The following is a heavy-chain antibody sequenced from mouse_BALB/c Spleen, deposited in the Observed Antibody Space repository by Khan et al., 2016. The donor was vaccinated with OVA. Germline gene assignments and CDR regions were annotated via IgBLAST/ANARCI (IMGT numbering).Heavy chain of an antibody. Sequence: VQLQQPGTELARPGTSVKLSCKASGYIFSDYYISWVKQRTGQGLEWMGEIYPGSGNTYYNENFKDKASLTADKSSNTVYIQLSSLSSEDSAVYFCARMDTTSLDYWGQGSSLTVSS. V-gene: IGHV1-77*01. CDR2: IYPGSGNT. CDR3: ARMDTTSLDY. CDR1: GYIFSDYY. J-gene: IGHJ2*02. D-gene: IGHD6-2*01.